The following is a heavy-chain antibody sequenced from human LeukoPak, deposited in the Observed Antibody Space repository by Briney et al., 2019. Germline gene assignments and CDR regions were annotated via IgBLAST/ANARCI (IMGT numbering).Heavy chain of an antibody. D-gene: IGHD3-10*01. V-gene: IGHV3-7*01. CDR3: ARERRMVRGVITRHYYYYMDV. CDR2: IKQDGSEK. CDR1: GFTFSSYW. J-gene: IGHJ6*03. Sequence: GGSLRLSCAASGFTFSSYWMSWVRQAPGKGLEWVANIKQDGSEKYYVDSVKGRFTISRDNAKNSLYLQMNSLRAEDTAVYYCARERRMVRGVITRHYYYYMDVWGKGTTVTISS.